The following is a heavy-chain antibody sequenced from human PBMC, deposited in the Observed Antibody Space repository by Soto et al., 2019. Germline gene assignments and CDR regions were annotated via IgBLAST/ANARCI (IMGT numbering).Heavy chain of an antibody. Sequence: PSETLSLTCAVYGGSFSGYYWSWIRQPPGKGLEWIGEINHSGSTNYNPSLKSRVTISVDTSKNQFSLKLSSVTAADTAVYYCAGGVALDYWGQGTLVTSPQ. CDR2: INHSGST. J-gene: IGHJ4*02. CDR3: AGGVALDY. V-gene: IGHV4-34*01. CDR1: GGSFSGYY.